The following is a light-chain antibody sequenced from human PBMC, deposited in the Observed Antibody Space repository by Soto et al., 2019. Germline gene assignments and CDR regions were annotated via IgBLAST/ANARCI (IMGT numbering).Light chain of an antibody. CDR3: QQRSDWPPT. J-gene: IGKJ1*01. Sequence: EIVMTQSPATLSVSPGERATLSCRASQSVSNNLAWYQQKPGQAPRLLIYGASTRATGIPARFSGSGSGTEFTLTISSLQSEDFAVYYCQQRSDWPPTFGQGTKVEIK. CDR2: GAS. CDR1: QSVSNN. V-gene: IGKV3-15*01.